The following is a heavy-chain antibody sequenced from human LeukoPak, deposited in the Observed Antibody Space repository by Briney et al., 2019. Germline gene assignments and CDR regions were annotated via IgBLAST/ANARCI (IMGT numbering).Heavy chain of an antibody. J-gene: IGHJ4*02. CDR1: GFTVSSNY. CDR2: ISGSGGST. Sequence: GGSPRLSCAASGFTVSSNYMSWVRQAPGKGLEWVSAISGSGGSTYYADSVKGRFTISRDNSKNTLYLQMNSLRAEDTAVYYCAKDLIGRAVAGLFDYWGQGTLVTVSS. CDR3: AKDLIGRAVAGLFDY. V-gene: IGHV3-23*01. D-gene: IGHD6-19*01.